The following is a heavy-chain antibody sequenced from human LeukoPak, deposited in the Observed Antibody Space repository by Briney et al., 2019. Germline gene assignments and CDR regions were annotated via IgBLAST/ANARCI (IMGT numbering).Heavy chain of an antibody. CDR1: GFTFSSYA. V-gene: IGHV3-30*04. CDR2: XXXXXXXX. D-gene: IGHD3-9*01. Sequence: GGSLRLSCAASGFTFSSYAMHXXRQAPRKGLVXVAXXXXXXXXXXYADSVKSRFTIARDNSKNTLYLQMNSLRAADPAVYYCARHIAMPLSRYFDWFAYYYYYYGMEVWGQGTTVTVSS. J-gene: IGHJ6*02. CDR3: ARHIAMPLSRYFDWFAYYYYYYGMEV.